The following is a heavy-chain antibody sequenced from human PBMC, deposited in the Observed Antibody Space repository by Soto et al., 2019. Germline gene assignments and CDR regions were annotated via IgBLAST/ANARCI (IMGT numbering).Heavy chain of an antibody. V-gene: IGHV4-34*01. Sequence: QVQLQQWGAGLLKPSETLSLTCAVYGGYFSGYHCIWIRQTPGKGLEWIGEIHHNGDTNYSPSLKKRVTISLDTSKNQLSLKMTSVTAADTAVYYCARGPHSTLPMPASWGQGTLVTVSS. J-gene: IGHJ5*02. CDR1: GGYFSGYH. CDR3: ARGPHSTLPMPAS. CDR2: IHHNGDT. D-gene: IGHD2-2*01.